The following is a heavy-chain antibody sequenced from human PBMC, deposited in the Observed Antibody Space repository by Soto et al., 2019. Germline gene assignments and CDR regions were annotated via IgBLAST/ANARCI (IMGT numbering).Heavy chain of an antibody. J-gene: IGHJ6*04. V-gene: IGHV1-69*06. D-gene: IGHD3-3*01. CDR3: ARGYARIRFLEWLLYRSPLGYYYGMGV. CDR2: IISIFGTA. Sequence: SVRRSCKAPCATLSSYAISWVRQAPTQGLDVMGGIISIFGTANYAQKFQGRVTITADKSTSMAYMEFSKLKSEDTAVFSCARGYARIRFLEWLLYRSPLGYYYGMGVWREGTTVSVSS. CDR1: CATLSSYA.